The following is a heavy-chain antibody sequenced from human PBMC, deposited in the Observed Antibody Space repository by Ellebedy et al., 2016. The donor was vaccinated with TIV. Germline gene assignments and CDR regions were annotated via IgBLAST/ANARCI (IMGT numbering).Heavy chain of an antibody. V-gene: IGHV1-2*02. CDR2: INPNSGGT. Sequence: AASVKVSCKASGYTFTAYYIHWVRQAPGQGLEWMGWINPNSGGTNYAQKFQGRVIMTRDTSIYTAYMELSSLRSDDSAVYYCAREAASGRSWFDPWGQGSPVTVSS. CDR1: GYTFTAYY. CDR3: AREAASGRSWFDP. D-gene: IGHD6-13*01. J-gene: IGHJ5*02.